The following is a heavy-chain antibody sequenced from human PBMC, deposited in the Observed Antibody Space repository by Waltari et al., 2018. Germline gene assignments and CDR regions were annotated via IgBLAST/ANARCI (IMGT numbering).Heavy chain of an antibody. Sequence: KASGYTFTGYYMHWVRQAPGQGLEWMGRINPNSGGTNYAQKFQGRVTMTRDTSISTAYMELSRLRSDDTAVYYCARDGERRAGGAFDYWGQGTLVTVSS. CDR2: INPNSGGT. J-gene: IGHJ4*02. V-gene: IGHV1-2*06. D-gene: IGHD3-10*01. CDR3: ARDGERRAGGAFDY. CDR1: GYTFTGYY.